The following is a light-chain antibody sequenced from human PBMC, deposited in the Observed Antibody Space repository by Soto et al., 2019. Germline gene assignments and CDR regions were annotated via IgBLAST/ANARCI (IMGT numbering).Light chain of an antibody. CDR3: SSYTSSSTPYV. CDR1: SSDVGGYNY. Sequence: QSVLTQPASVSGSPGQSITISCTGTSSDVGGYNYVSWYQQHPGKAPKLMIYEVSNRPSGVSNRFSGSKSGNTASLTISGLQAEDVADYYCSSYTSSSTPYVFGTGTQLTVL. J-gene: IGLJ1*01. CDR2: EVS. V-gene: IGLV2-14*01.